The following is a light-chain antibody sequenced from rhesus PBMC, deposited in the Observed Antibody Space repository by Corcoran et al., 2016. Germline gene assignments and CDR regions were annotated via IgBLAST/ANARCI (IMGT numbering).Light chain of an antibody. V-gene: IGKV2-78*01. CDR2: LGS. CDR1: QSPRHSDGYMY. CDR3: IQGAQLPLT. J-gene: IGKJ4*01. Sequence: DIVMTQTPLSLSVTPGEPASISCRSSQSPRHSDGYMYLDWYLQKPGQSPQLLISLGSRRASGVPERFSGRGAGTDVILKISRVEAEDVVGCFCIQGAQLPLTFGGGTKVEIK.